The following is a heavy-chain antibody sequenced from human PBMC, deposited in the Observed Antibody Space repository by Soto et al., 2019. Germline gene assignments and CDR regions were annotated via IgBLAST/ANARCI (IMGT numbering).Heavy chain of an antibody. CDR3: AKSSLWFGELFDY. V-gene: IGHV3-23*01. CDR2: ISGSGGST. D-gene: IGHD3-10*01. Sequence: GGSLRLSCAASGFTFSSYAMSWVHQAPGKGLEWVSAISGSGGSTYYADSVKGRFTISRDNSKNTLYLQMNSLRAEDTAVYYCAKSSLWFGELFDYWGQGTLVTVSS. J-gene: IGHJ4*02. CDR1: GFTFSSYA.